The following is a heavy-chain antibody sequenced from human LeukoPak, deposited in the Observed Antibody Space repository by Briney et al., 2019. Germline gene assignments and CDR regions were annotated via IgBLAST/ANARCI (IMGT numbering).Heavy chain of an antibody. D-gene: IGHD2-15*01. CDR2: ISAYNGNT. Sequence: ASLKVSCKASGYTFTSYSISWDRQAPRQGLKWMGWISAYNGNTIYAQKVKGRVTMTTDTSKSTDYMELRSLKSDDTAVYYCARASYCSGGSCYSDYWGQGTLVTVSS. J-gene: IGHJ4*02. CDR3: ARASYCSGGSCYSDY. CDR1: GYTFTSYS. V-gene: IGHV1-18*01.